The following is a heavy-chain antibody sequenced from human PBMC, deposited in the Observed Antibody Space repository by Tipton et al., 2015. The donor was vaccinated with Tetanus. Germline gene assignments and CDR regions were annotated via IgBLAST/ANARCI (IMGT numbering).Heavy chain of an antibody. CDR1: GFTFSSYW. V-gene: IGHV3-7*01. J-gene: IGHJ4*02. CDR3: ARERGNYDFWSGAFYYFDY. Sequence: SLRLSCAASGFTFSSYWMSWVRQAPGKGLEWVANIKQDGSEKYYVDSVKGRFTISRDNAKNSLYLQMNSLRAEDTAVYYCARERGNYDFWSGAFYYFDYWGQGTLVTVSS. D-gene: IGHD3-3*01. CDR2: IKQDGSEK.